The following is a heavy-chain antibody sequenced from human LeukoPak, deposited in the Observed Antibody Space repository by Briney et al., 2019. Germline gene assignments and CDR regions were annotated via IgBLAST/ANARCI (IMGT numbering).Heavy chain of an antibody. CDR3: AAQPDY. CDR2: IYHSGST. Sequence: PSETLSLTCTVSGYSISSGYYWGWIRQPPGKGLEWIGSIYHSGSTYYNPSLKSRVTISVDTSKNQFSLNLTSVTAADTAVYYCAAQPDYWGQGTLVTVSS. J-gene: IGHJ4*02. D-gene: IGHD2-2*01. V-gene: IGHV4-38-2*02. CDR1: GYSISSGYY.